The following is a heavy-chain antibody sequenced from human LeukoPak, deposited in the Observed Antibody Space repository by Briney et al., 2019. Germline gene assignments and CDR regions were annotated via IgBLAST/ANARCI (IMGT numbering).Heavy chain of an antibody. V-gene: IGHV3-21*01. J-gene: IGHJ3*02. CDR3: ARDRGPHSSSPNSGAFDI. CDR2: ISGSSSYI. CDR1: RFTFSSYT. D-gene: IGHD6-6*01. Sequence: GGSLRLSCAASRFTFSSYTMKWVRQAPGRGLEWVSSISGSSSYIYYADSVKGRFTISRDNAKNSLYLQMNSLRAEDTAVYYCARDRGPHSSSPNSGAFDIWGQGTMVTVSS.